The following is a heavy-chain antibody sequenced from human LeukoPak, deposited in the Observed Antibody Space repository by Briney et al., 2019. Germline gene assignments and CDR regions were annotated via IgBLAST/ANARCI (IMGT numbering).Heavy chain of an antibody. CDR3: ARDRRLGKYYYYGMDV. D-gene: IGHD7-27*01. J-gene: IGHJ6*02. CDR1: GGSISSYY. CDR2: IYYSGST. Sequence: SETLSLTCTVSGGSISSYYWSWIRQPPGKGLEWIGYIYYSGSTNYNPSLKSRVTISVDTSKNQFSLKLSSVTAADTAVYYCARDRRLGKYYYYGMDVWGQGTTVTVSS. V-gene: IGHV4-59*01.